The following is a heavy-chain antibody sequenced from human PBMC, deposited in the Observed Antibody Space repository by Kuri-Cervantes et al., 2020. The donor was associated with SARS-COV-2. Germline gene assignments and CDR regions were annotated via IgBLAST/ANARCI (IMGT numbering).Heavy chain of an antibody. CDR3: ARRYCSGGSCYNAYGMDV. CDR1: GYTFTSYG. CDR2: ISAYNGNT. Sequence: ASVKVSCKASGYTFTSYGISWVRQAPGQGLEWMGWISAYNGNTNYAQKFQGRVTITADESTSTAYMELSSLRSEDTAVYYCARRYCSGGSCYNAYGMDVWGQGTTVTVSS. V-gene: IGHV1-18*01. D-gene: IGHD2-15*01. J-gene: IGHJ6*02.